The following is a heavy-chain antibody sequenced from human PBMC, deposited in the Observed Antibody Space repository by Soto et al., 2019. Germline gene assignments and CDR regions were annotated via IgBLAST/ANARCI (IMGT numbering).Heavy chain of an antibody. Sequence: GESLKISCKGSGYSFTSYWISWVRQMPGKGLEWMGRIDPSDSCTNYSPSFQGHVTISADKSISTAYLQWSSLKASDTAMYYCARRAQGGSSSARYYYYYGMDVWGQGTTVTVSS. CDR3: ARRAQGGSSSARYYYYYGMDV. J-gene: IGHJ6*02. D-gene: IGHD6-6*01. CDR1: GYSFTSYW. CDR2: IDPSDSCT. V-gene: IGHV5-10-1*01.